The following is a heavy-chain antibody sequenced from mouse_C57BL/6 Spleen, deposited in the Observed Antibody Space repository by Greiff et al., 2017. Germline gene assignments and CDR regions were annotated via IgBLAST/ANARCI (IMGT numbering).Heavy chain of an antibody. CDR2: IYPGDGDT. V-gene: IGHV1-80*01. J-gene: IGHJ2*01. CDR1: GYAFSSYW. Sequence: QVHVKQSGAELVKPGASVKISCKASGYAFSSYWMNWVKQRPGKGLEWIGQIYPGDGDTNYNGKFKGKATLTADKSSSTAYMQLSSLTSEDSAVYFCARGGYDGYYGYWGQGTTLTVSS. CDR3: ARGGYDGYYGY. D-gene: IGHD2-3*01.